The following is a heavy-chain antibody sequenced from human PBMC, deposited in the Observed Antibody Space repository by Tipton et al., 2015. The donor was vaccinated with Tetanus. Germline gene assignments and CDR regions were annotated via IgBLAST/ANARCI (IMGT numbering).Heavy chain of an antibody. Sequence: QLVQSGGEVKKPGESLKISCKGSGYIFNNYWIGWVRQKPGKGLEWMGIIYPGDSDTRYSPSCQGQVTISVDKSIDTAYLQWSSLKASGTSIFYCARAHCAGGVCNFDVWGQGSLVTVAS. D-gene: IGHD2-8*02. J-gene: IGHJ4*02. V-gene: IGHV5-51*01. CDR1: GYIFNNYW. CDR2: IYPGDSDT. CDR3: ARAHCAGGVCNFDV.